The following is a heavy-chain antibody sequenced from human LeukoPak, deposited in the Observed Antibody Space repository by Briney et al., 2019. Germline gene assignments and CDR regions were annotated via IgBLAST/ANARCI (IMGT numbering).Heavy chain of an antibody. CDR1: GYTFTSYG. D-gene: IGHD6-19*01. V-gene: IGHV1-18*01. CDR2: ISADNGFT. J-gene: IGHJ5*02. Sequence: EASVKVSCKASGYTFTSYGINWVRQAPGQGLEWMGWISADNGFTASAQNLQGRVTMTTDTSTNTAYMELRSLRSDDTAVYYCANLAGVVAGLDPWGQGTLVTVSS. CDR3: ANLAGVVAGLDP.